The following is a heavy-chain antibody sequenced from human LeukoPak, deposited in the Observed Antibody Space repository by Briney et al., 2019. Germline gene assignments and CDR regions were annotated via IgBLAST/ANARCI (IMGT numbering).Heavy chain of an antibody. J-gene: IGHJ1*01. CDR3: ARGPAGIAVAGLYRH. V-gene: IGHV1-18*01. D-gene: IGHD6-19*01. CDR1: GYTFTSYG. Sequence: GASVKVSCKASGYTFTSYGISWVRQAPGQGLEWMGWISAYNGNTNYAQKLQGRVTMTTDASTSTAYMELRSLRSDDTAVYYCARGPAGIAVAGLYRHWGQGTLVTVSS. CDR2: ISAYNGNT.